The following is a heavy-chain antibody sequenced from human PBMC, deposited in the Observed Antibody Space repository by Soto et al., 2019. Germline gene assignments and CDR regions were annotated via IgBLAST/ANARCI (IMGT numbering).Heavy chain of an antibody. V-gene: IGHV3-66*01. J-gene: IGHJ3*02. D-gene: IGHD6-13*01. Sequence: GGSLRLSCAASGFTVSSNYMSWVRQAPGKGLEWVSVIYSGGSTYYADSVKGRFTISRDNSKNTLYLQMNSLRAEDTAVYYCARASPRIAADRTHLDAFDIWGQGTMVTVSS. CDR2: IYSGGST. CDR1: GFTVSSNY. CDR3: ARASPRIAADRTHLDAFDI.